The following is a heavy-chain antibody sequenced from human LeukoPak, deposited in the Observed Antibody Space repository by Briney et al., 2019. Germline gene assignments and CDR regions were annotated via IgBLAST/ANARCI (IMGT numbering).Heavy chain of an antibody. CDR3: ARSLPRSGDFDY. Sequence: GSLRLSCAASGFTFSDYYMSWIRQAPGKGLEWVSVIYSGGSTYYADSVKGRFTISRDNSKNTLYLQMNSLRAEDTAVYYCARSLPRSGDFDYWGQGTLVTVSS. CDR2: IYSGGST. CDR1: GFTFSDYY. J-gene: IGHJ4*02. D-gene: IGHD7-27*01. V-gene: IGHV3-66*01.